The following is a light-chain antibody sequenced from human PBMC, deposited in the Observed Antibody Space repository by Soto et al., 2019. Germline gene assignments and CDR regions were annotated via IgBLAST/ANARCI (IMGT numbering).Light chain of an antibody. V-gene: IGKV3D-15*01. CDR1: QSVSNN. Sequence: EIVLTQSPGTLSLSPVERATLSCRASQSVSNNYLAWYQQKPGQAPRLLIHGASNRATGIPDRFSGSGSGTEFTLTISSLQSEDFAVYYCQQYKDWPHTFGQGTKVDIK. J-gene: IGKJ1*01. CDR3: QQYKDWPHT. CDR2: GAS.